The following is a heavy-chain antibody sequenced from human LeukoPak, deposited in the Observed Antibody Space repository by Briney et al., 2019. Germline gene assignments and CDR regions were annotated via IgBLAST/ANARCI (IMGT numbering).Heavy chain of an antibody. J-gene: IGHJ4*02. CDR1: GYSFTTYY. D-gene: IGHD3-10*01. CDR3: ARGRGSGSYYTPSVFDY. V-gene: IGHV5-10-1*01. CDR2: IDPSDSYA. Sequence: GESLKISCKGSGYSFTTYYISWVRQMPGKGLEWMGRIDPSDSYASYSPSFQGHVTFSVDNSISTAYLQWSSLKASDTAIYYCARGRGSGSYYTPSVFDYWGQGTLVTVSS.